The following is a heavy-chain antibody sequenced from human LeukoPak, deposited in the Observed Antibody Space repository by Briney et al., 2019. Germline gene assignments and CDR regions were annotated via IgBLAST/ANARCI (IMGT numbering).Heavy chain of an antibody. CDR1: GGSISSYY. Sequence: SETLSLTCTVSGGSISSYYWSWIRQPPGKGLEWIGYIYYSGSTNYNPSLKSRVTISVDTSKNQFSLKLSSVTAADTAVYYCARNQVYSSGWFFDYWGQGTLVTVSS. V-gene: IGHV4-59*12. D-gene: IGHD6-19*01. CDR2: IYYSGST. CDR3: ARNQVYSSGWFFDY. J-gene: IGHJ4*02.